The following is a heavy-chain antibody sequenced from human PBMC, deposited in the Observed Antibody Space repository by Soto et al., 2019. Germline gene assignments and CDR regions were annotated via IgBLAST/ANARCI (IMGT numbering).Heavy chain of an antibody. V-gene: IGHV1-58*01. CDR2: IVVGSGNT. Sequence: SVKVSCKASGFTFTSSAVQWVRQARGQRLEWIGWIVVGSGNTNYAQKFQERVTITRDMSTSTAYMELSSLRSEDTAVYYCATSSGSYYNAFDYWGQGTLITVSS. CDR3: ATSSGSYYNAFDY. D-gene: IGHD3-10*01. J-gene: IGHJ4*02. CDR1: GFTFTSSA.